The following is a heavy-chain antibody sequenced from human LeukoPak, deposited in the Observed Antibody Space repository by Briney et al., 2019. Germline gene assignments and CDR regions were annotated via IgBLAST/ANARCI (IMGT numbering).Heavy chain of an antibody. V-gene: IGHV3-15*07. CDR1: GFTFSSTW. J-gene: IGHJ4*02. CDR2: IKSKSDGGTI. CDR3: ATTRTY. Sequence: GGSLRLSCAASGFTFSSTWMNWVRQAPGKGLEWVGRIKSKSDGGTIDYAAPVKGRFTISRDDSKSTLYLQMRSLTTEDTAVYYCATTRTYWGQGTLVTVSS.